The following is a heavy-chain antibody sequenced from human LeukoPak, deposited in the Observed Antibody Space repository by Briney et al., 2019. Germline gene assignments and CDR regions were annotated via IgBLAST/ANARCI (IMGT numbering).Heavy chain of an antibody. Sequence: GRSLRLSCVAAGFTFSNYAIHWVRQAPGKGLEWVAVISYDGSNEYYAHSVKGRFTISRDNSKNTLYLQMNSLRAEDTAVYYCATGFFYFYYMDVWGKGTTVTISS. D-gene: IGHD1-1*01. V-gene: IGHV3-30*04. CDR1: GFTFSNYA. J-gene: IGHJ6*03. CDR2: ISYDGSNE. CDR3: ATGFFYFYYMDV.